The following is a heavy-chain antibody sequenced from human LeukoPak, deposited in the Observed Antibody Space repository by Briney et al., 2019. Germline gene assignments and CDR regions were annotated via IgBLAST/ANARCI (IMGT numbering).Heavy chain of an antibody. V-gene: IGHV1-46*01. CDR3: ARDGSSGAYFQH. Sequence: ASVKVSCKASGYIFTSYYMHWVRQAPGQGLEWMGIINPSGGSTSYAQKFQGRVTMTRDTSTSTVYMELSSLRSEDTAVYYCARDGSSGAYFQHWGQGTLVTVSS. J-gene: IGHJ1*01. D-gene: IGHD6-25*01. CDR2: INPSGGST. CDR1: GYIFTSYY.